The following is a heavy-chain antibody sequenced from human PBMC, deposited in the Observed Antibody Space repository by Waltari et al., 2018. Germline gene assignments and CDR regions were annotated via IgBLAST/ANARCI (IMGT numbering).Heavy chain of an antibody. CDR3: ARDLGRGLFLDS. CDR2: VHRNGRT. CDR1: W. Sequence: WVSGVRQSPDKGLEGIGQVHRNGRTNYNPSRASRAIVSLDSSMNQFSLRILSATAADTAVYYCARDLGRGLFLDSWGQGTLVTVSP. J-gene: IGHJ4*02. V-gene: IGHV4-4*02. D-gene: IGHD2-15*01.